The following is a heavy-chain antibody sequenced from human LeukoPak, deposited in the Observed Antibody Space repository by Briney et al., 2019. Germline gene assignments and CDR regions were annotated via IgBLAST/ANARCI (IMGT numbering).Heavy chain of an antibody. CDR1: GFTFSTYG. CDR3: AKTIAAAGRRFDD. D-gene: IGHD6-13*01. Sequence: PGGSLRLSCEASGFTFSTYGMHWVRQAPGKGLEWVAVIWYDGSNKNYADSVKGRFTISRDNSKNTLYLQMNSLRADDTAVYYCAKTIAAAGRRFDDWGQGTLVTVSS. J-gene: IGHJ4*02. V-gene: IGHV3-33*06. CDR2: IWYDGSNK.